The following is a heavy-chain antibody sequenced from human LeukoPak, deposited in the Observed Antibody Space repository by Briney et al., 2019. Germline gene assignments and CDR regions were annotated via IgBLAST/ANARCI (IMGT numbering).Heavy chain of an antibody. J-gene: IGHJ3*02. V-gene: IGHV3-11*01. CDR3: ARDSPSRYCSSTSCYLDAFDI. Sequence: GGSLRLSCAASGFTFSDYYMTWIRQAPGKGLEWVSYISGSGSTTHYADSVKGRFTISRDNARNSLYLQMNSLRAEDTAVYYCARDSPSRYCSSTSCYLDAFDIWGQGTMVTVSS. CDR2: ISGSGSTT. D-gene: IGHD2-2*01. CDR1: GFTFSDYY.